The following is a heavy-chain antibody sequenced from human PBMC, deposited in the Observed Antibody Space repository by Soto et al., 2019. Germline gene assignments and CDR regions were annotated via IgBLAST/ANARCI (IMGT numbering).Heavy chain of an antibody. CDR3: ARDFLPLISSGWFDY. CDR2: ISYDGSNK. Sequence: GGSLRLSCAASVFTFSSYGMHWVRQAPGKGLEWVAVISYDGSNKYYADSVKGRFTISRDNAKNSLYLQMNSLRAEDTAVYYCARDFLPLISSGWFDYWGQGTLVTVSS. V-gene: IGHV3-30*03. J-gene: IGHJ4*02. CDR1: VFTFSSYG. D-gene: IGHD6-19*01.